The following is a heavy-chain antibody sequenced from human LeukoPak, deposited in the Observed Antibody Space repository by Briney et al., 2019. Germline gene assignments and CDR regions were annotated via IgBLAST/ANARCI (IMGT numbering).Heavy chain of an antibody. CDR3: ARGLGVPARTGDDY. V-gene: IGHV4-34*01. CDR2: INHSRSI. CDR1: GGPFSGYY. Sequence: PSETLSLTCAFYGGPFSGYYWSWIRQPPGKGLEWIGEINHSRSINYNPSLKSRVTLSVDRSKNQFSLNLTSVTAEDTAVYYCARGLGVPARTGDDYWGQGTLVTVSS. J-gene: IGHJ4*02. D-gene: IGHD2-2*01.